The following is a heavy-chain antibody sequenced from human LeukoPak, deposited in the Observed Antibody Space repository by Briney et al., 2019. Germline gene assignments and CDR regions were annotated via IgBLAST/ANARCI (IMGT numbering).Heavy chain of an antibody. CDR2: IIPIFGTA. V-gene: IGHV1-69*05. J-gene: IGHJ4*02. Sequence: SVKVSCKASGGTFSSYAISWVRQAPGQGLEWMGGIIPIFGTANYAQKFQGRVTITTDESTSTAYMELSSLRSEDTAVYYCARERDYDLGVLDYWGQGTLVTVSS. D-gene: IGHD4-17*01. CDR1: GGTFSSYA. CDR3: ARERDYDLGVLDY.